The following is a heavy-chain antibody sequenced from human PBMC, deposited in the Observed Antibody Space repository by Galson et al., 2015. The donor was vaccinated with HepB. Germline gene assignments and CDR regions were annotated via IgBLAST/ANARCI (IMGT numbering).Heavy chain of an antibody. CDR1: GYSFTSYW. V-gene: IGHV5-51*01. CDR3: ARRMDFWSGYSGLGMDV. J-gene: IGHJ6*02. D-gene: IGHD3-3*01. CDR2: IYPGDSDT. Sequence: SGAEVKKPGESLKISCKGSGYSFTSYWIGWVRQMPGKGLEWMGIIYPGDSDTRYSPSFQGQVTISADKSISTAYLQWSSLKASDTAMYYCARRMDFWSGYSGLGMDVWGQGTTVTVSS.